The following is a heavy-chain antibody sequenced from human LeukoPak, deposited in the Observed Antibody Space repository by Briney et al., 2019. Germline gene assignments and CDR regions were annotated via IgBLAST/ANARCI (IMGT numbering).Heavy chain of an antibody. CDR2: IYHSGST. CDR1: GGSISSGGYS. CDR3: ARGSRGYYDSSGYYYGSQPQLDP. D-gene: IGHD3-22*01. J-gene: IGHJ5*02. V-gene: IGHV4-30-2*01. Sequence: SETLSLTCAVSGGSISSGGYSWSWIRQPPGKGLEWIGYIYHSGSTYYNPSLKSRVTISVDRSKNQFSLKLSSVTAADTAVYYCARGSRGYYDSSGYYYGSQPQLDPWGQGTLVTVSS.